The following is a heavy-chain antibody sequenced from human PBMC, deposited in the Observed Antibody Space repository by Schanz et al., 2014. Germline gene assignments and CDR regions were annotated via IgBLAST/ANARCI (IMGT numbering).Heavy chain of an antibody. V-gene: IGHV3-48*04. D-gene: IGHD5-12*01. CDR3: AGAVATIRADAFDI. CDR1: GFTFSRYW. J-gene: IGHJ3*02. Sequence: EVQLVQSGGGLVQPGGSLRLSCAASGFTFSRYWMQWVRQAPGKGLEWVSSINSRSNFIYYADSVKGRFTISRDNAKNSLYLQMNSLRAEDTAVYYCAGAVATIRADAFDIWGQGTMVAVSS. CDR2: INSRSNFI.